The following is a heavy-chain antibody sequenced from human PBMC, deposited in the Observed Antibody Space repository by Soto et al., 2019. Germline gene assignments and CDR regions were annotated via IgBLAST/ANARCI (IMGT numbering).Heavy chain of an antibody. CDR2: IYSGGST. V-gene: IGHV3-53*01. CDR3: ERDPKSSGDYDYYYYGMDV. D-gene: IGHD4-17*01. CDR1: GFTVSSNY. Sequence: GGSLRLSCAASGFTVSSNYMSWVRQAPGKGLEWVSVIYSGGSTYYADSVKGRFTISRDNSKNTLYLQMNSLRAEDTAVYYCERDPKSSGDYDYYYYGMDVWGQGTTVTVSS. J-gene: IGHJ6*02.